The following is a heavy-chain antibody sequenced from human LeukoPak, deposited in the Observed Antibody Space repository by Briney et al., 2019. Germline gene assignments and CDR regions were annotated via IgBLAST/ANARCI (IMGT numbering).Heavy chain of an antibody. CDR3: ARRRWSSWYGG. J-gene: IGHJ4*02. D-gene: IGHD6-13*01. CDR1: RHTFTSYD. Sequence: ASVKVSCKASRHTFTSYDINWVRQATGQGLEWMGWMNPNSGNTGYAQKFQGRVTMTRNTSISTAYMELSSLRSEDTAVYYCARRRWSSWYGGWGQGTLVTVSS. V-gene: IGHV1-8*01. CDR2: MNPNSGNT.